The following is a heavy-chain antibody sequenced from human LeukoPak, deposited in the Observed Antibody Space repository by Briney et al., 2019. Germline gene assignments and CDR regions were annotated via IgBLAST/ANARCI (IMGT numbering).Heavy chain of an antibody. CDR3: ARKSRGGSRTNWFDP. D-gene: IGHD2-15*01. Sequence: GASVKVSCKASGYTFTSYYMHWVRQAPGQGLEWMGIINPSGGSTSYAQKFQGRVTMTRDMSTSTVYMELSSLRSEDTAVYYCARKSRGGSRTNWFDPWGQGTLVTVSS. CDR1: GYTFTSYY. J-gene: IGHJ5*02. CDR2: INPSGGST. V-gene: IGHV1-46*01.